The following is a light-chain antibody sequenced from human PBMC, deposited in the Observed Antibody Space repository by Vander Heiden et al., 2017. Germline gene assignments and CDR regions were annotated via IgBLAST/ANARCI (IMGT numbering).Light chain of an antibody. V-gene: IGLV6-57*01. CDR2: EDN. J-gene: IGLJ2*01. CDR1: SGSIASNY. Sequence: NFMLTQPHSVSESPGKTVTISCTRSSGSIASNYVQWYQQRPGSSPTTVIYEDNQRPSGGPDRFSGSIDSSSNSASLTISGLKTEDEADYYCQSYDSSDRDVVFGGGTKLTVL. CDR3: QSYDSSDRDVV.